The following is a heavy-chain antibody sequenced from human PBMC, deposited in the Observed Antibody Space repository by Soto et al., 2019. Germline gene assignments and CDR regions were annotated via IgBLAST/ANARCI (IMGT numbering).Heavy chain of an antibody. CDR3: TTSRQKESGPNPCY. Sequence: LRLSCAASGFTFSNAWMSWVRQAPGKGLEWVGRIKSKTDGGTTDYAAPVKGRFTISRDDSKNTLYLQMNSLKTEDTAVYYCTTSRQKESGPNPCYWGQGTLVTVPQ. D-gene: IGHD3-3*01. J-gene: IGHJ4*02. V-gene: IGHV3-15*01. CDR2: IKSKTDGGTT. CDR1: GFTFSNAW.